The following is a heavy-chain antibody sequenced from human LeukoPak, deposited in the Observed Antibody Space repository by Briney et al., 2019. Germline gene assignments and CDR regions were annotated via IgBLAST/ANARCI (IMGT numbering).Heavy chain of an antibody. CDR3: ARHVGISF. CDR2: IREDGTEK. V-gene: IGHV3-7*01. CDR1: GFTFSGAW. J-gene: IGHJ4*02. Sequence: GGSLRLSCTASGFTFSGAWMTWVRQAPGKGLEWVANIREDGTEKNCVDSVKGRFTISRDNAKNSLFLQMSNLRDDDTAIYYCARHVGISFWGQGTLVTVSS. D-gene: IGHD7-27*01.